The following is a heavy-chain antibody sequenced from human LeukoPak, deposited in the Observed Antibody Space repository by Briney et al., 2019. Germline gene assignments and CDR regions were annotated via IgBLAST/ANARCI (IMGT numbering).Heavy chain of an antibody. CDR3: ARRERRGYSGYDW. Sequence: SETLSLTCTVSGDSISSSSYYWGWIRQPPGKGLEWIGSIYYSGSTYYNPSLTSRVTVSVDTSKNQFSLKLSSVTAADTAVYYCARRERRGYSGYDWWGQGTLVTVSS. CDR2: IYYSGST. J-gene: IGHJ4*02. V-gene: IGHV4-39*01. CDR1: GDSISSSSYY. D-gene: IGHD5-12*01.